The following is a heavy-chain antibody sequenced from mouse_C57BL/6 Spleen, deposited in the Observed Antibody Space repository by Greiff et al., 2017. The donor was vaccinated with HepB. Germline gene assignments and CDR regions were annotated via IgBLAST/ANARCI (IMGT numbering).Heavy chain of an antibody. J-gene: IGHJ3*01. V-gene: IGHV1-76*01. CDR1: GYTFTDYY. CDR2: IYPGSGNT. Sequence: VQLQQSGAELVRPGASVKLSCKASGYTFTDYYINWVKQRPGQGLEWIARIYPGSGNTYYNEKFKGKATLTAEKSSSPAYMQLSSLTSEDSAVYFCARSSYYGNYPFAYWGQGTLVTVSA. CDR3: ARSSYYGNYPFAY. D-gene: IGHD2-1*01.